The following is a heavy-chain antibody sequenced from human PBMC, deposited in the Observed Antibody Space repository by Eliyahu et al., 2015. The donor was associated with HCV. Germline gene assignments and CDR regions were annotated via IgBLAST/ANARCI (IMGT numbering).Heavy chain of an antibody. CDR1: GFTFDNFG. CDR3: ARDGGDTWIDS. Sequence: EVQLVESGGGLVKPGGSLXLXXAASGFTFDNFGMDWVRQAPGKGLEWVASITSRGTYIYYADSVKGRFTISRDNAKNTLSLQMNSLRGDDTAVYYCARDGGDTWIDSWGQDSLVTVYS. CDR2: ITSRGTYI. J-gene: IGHJ5*01. V-gene: IGHV3-21*01. D-gene: IGHD3-16*01.